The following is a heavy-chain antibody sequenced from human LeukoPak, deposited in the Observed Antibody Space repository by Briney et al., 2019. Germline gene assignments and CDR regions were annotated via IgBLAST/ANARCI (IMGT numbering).Heavy chain of an antibody. CDR2: INHSGST. V-gene: IGHV4-34*01. CDR3: ARGDRVLDH. Sequence: PSETLSLTCAVYGGSFSGYYWSWIRQPPGKGLEWIGEINHSGSTNYNPSLKSRVTISVDTSKNQFSLKLSSVTAADTAVYYCARGDRVLDHWGQGTLVTVSS. CDR1: GGSFSGYY. J-gene: IGHJ4*02.